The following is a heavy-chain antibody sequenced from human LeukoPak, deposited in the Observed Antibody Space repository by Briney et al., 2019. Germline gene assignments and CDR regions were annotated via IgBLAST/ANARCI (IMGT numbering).Heavy chain of an antibody. D-gene: IGHD3-22*01. CDR1: GGSFSGYY. J-gene: IGHJ4*02. Sequence: SETLSLTCAVYGGSFSGYYWSWIRQPPGKGLEWIGEINHSGSTNYNPSLKSRVTISVDTSKNQFSLKLSSVTAADTAVYYCARSGYYDSSGYYYIRREYYFDYWGQGTLVTVSS. CDR2: INHSGST. V-gene: IGHV4-34*01. CDR3: ARSGYYDSSGYYYIRREYYFDY.